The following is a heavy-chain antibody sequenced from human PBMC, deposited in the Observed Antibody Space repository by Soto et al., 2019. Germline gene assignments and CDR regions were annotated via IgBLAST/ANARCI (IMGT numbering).Heavy chain of an antibody. CDR2: IHYNGNT. D-gene: IGHD2-15*01. CDR1: GGSTSSYY. CDR3: AREGNLGGWIKPLDS. V-gene: IGHV4-59*01. Sequence: SETLSLTCSVSGGSTSSYYWSWIRQPPGKGLEWIGNIHYNGNTKYSPSLKSRVTMSVDTSKNHFSLKLISVTTADTAVYFCAREGNLGGWIKPLDSWGQGTPVTVSS. J-gene: IGHJ4*02.